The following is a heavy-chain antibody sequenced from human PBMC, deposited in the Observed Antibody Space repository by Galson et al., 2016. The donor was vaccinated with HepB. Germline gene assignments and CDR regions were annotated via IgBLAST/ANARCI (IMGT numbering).Heavy chain of an antibody. V-gene: IGHV3-7*01. CDR3: AREGKGGFDI. D-gene: IGHD2-15*01. CDR2: IKQDGTQN. CDR1: GFTFSNYW. J-gene: IGHJ3*02. Sequence: SLRLSCAASGFTFSNYWMSWVRQAPGEGLEWLVNIKQDGTQNDYVDSVKGRFTISRDNAKNSLYLQMNSLRVEDTAVYYCAREGKGGFDIWGQGTMVTVSS.